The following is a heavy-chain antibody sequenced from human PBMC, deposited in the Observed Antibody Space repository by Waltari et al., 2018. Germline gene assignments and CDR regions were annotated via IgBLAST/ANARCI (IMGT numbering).Heavy chain of an antibody. CDR1: GGSTSTSP. V-gene: IGHV4-59*01. CDR2: IHYSGSS. Sequence: QVQLQESGPGLVKPSETLALTCTVSGGSTSTSPRRWVRQSPGKGLEWIGYIHYSGSSVYNPSLRSRVAISLDTPNNQFSLRLRSVTAADAAIYYCARADTSTSYFYYYMDVWGKGTTVTVSS. CDR3: ARADTSTSYFYYYMDV. D-gene: IGHD1-26*01. J-gene: IGHJ6*03.